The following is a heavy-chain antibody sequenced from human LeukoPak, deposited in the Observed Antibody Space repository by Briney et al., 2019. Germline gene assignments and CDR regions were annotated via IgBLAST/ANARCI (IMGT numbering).Heavy chain of an antibody. Sequence: GESLGLSCAASGFTFSSYWMSWVRQAPGKGLEWVANIKQDGSEKYYVDSVKGRFTISRDNAKNSLYLQMNSLRAEDTAVYYCAREGYDYVWGSHYPADYWGQGTLVTVSS. CDR2: IKQDGSEK. J-gene: IGHJ4*02. CDR3: AREGYDYVWGSHYPADY. D-gene: IGHD3-16*01. CDR1: GFTFSSYW. V-gene: IGHV3-7*01.